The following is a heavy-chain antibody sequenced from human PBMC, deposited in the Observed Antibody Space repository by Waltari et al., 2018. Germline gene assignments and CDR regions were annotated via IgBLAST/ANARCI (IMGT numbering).Heavy chain of an antibody. D-gene: IGHD1-26*01. V-gene: IGHV3-30*18. Sequence: QVQLVESGGGVVQPGRSLRLSCAASGFTFSSYGMHWVRQAPGKGLEWVAVISYDGSNKYYADSVKGRFTISRDNSKNTLYLLMNSLRAEDTAVYYCAKDRVYSGSYSGWFDPWGQGTLVTVSS. J-gene: IGHJ5*02. CDR2: ISYDGSNK. CDR1: GFTFSSYG. CDR3: AKDRVYSGSYSGWFDP.